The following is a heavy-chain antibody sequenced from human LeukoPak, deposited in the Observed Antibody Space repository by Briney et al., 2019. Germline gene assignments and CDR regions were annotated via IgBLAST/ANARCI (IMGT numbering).Heavy chain of an antibody. CDR1: GFTFGDYA. Sequence: GGSLRLSCTTSGFTFGDYAMSWVRQAPGKGLERVGFIRSNVYGATTEYAASVRGRFTISRDDSKSIAYLQLNSLKTEDTAVYYCARDDLYGGNSLDYWGQGTLVTVSS. J-gene: IGHJ4*02. V-gene: IGHV3-49*04. D-gene: IGHD4-23*01. CDR2: IRSNVYGATT. CDR3: ARDDLYGGNSLDY.